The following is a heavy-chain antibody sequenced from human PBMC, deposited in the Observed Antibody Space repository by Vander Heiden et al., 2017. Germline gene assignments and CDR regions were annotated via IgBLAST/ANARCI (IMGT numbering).Heavy chain of an antibody. CDR1: GGSIRNDCSY. CDR2: FYYGVNT. Sequence: QLQLQESGPGLVKPSETLSLRGAVSGGSIRNDCSYWGWMRQAPGRGREWPGPFYYGVNTFTNPYLRGRVTISADTSNNDFSLTLTSVTAADAALYYCVTSPRFPCFACWGKGPMVTVSS. V-gene: IGHV4-39*02. CDR3: VTSPRFPCFAC. J-gene: IGHJ3*01.